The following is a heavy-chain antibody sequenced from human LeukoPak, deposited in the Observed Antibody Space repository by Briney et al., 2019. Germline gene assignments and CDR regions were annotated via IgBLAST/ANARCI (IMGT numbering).Heavy chain of an antibody. CDR3: ARLKRGVGNRVNYYYMDV. J-gene: IGHJ6*03. Sequence: ETLSLSCAVYGWSFSGYYWSWIRQPPGKGLEWIGELNHSGSTNYNPSLKSRVTISVDTSKNQFSLKLSSVTAADTAVYYCARLKRGVGNRVNYYYMDVWGKGTTVTVSS. D-gene: IGHD4-23*01. V-gene: IGHV4-34*01. CDR1: GWSFSGYY. CDR2: LNHSGST.